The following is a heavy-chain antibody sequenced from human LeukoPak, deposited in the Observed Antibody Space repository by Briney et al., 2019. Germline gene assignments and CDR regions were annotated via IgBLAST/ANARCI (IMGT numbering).Heavy chain of an antibody. CDR2: IYPGDSDT. Sequence: GESLKISCKTSGFTFTTHWIAWVRQMPGKGLELMGIIYPGDSDTNYSPSFQGQVTISADKSISTAYLQWSSLKASDTAIYYCARLANDGYASGSLSSFGYWGQGTPVTVSS. CDR1: GFTFTTHW. J-gene: IGHJ4*02. V-gene: IGHV5-51*01. CDR3: ARLANDGYASGSLSSFGY. D-gene: IGHD3-10*01.